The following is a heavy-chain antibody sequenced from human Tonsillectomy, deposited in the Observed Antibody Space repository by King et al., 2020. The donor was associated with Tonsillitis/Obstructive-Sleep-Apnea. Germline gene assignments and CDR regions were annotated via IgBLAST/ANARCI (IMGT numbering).Heavy chain of an antibody. CDR2: IYYSGST. V-gene: IGHV4-39*01. D-gene: IGHD3-3*01. CDR1: GGSISSSSYY. Sequence: QLQESGPGLVKPSETLSLTCTVSGGSISSSSYYWGWIRQHPGKGLEWIGSIYYSGSTYYNPSLKSRVTISVDTSKNQFSLQLSSVTAADTAVYYCARLLRTYYDFLSGYYTGWFDPWGQGTLVTVSS. J-gene: IGHJ5*02. CDR3: ARLLRTYYDFLSGYYTGWFDP.